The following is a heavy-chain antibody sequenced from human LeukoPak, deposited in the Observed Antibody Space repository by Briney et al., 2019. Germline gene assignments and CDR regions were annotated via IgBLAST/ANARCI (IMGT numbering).Heavy chain of an antibody. CDR2: IYYSGST. CDR3: ARLERGYSYGSAITWFDP. Sequence: SETLSLTCTVSGGSISGSSYYWGWIRQPPGKGLEWIGSIYYSGSTYYSPSLKSRVTISVDTSKNQFSLKLSSVTAADTAVYYCARLERGYSYGSAITWFDPWGQGTLVTVSS. CDR1: GGSISGSSYY. D-gene: IGHD5-18*01. V-gene: IGHV4-39*01. J-gene: IGHJ5*02.